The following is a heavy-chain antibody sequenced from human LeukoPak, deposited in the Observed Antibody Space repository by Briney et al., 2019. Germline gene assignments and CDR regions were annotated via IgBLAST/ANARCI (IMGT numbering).Heavy chain of an antibody. CDR2: ISGGRRYI. Sequence: GGSLRLSCAASGFTFGAYSMNWVRQAPGKGLEWVSSISGGRRYIYYADSVEGRFTISRDNAKDSLYLQMNSLRAEDTAVYYCAKCSGGNCYHSDDHWGQGTLVTVS. V-gene: IGHV3-21*01. D-gene: IGHD2-15*01. CDR3: AKCSGGNCYHSDDH. CDR1: GFTFGAYS. J-gene: IGHJ5*02.